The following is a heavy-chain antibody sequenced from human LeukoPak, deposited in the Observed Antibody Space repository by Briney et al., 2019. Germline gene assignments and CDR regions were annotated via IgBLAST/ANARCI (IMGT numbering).Heavy chain of an antibody. CDR1: GFTFNRYE. CDR3: ASLRGYNFGPFDY. V-gene: IGHV3-48*03. J-gene: IGHJ4*02. CDR2: ISGSGSMI. Sequence: GGSLRLSCAASGFTFNRYEMNWVRQAPGKGLEWVSYISGSGSMIHYADSVRGRFTISRDNAKKSLYLQMNSLRAEDTAVYYCASLRGYNFGPFDYWGQGALVTVSS. D-gene: IGHD5-18*01.